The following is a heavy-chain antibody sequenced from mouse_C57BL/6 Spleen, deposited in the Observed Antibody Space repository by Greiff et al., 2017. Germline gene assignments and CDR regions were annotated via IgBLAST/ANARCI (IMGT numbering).Heavy chain of an antibody. D-gene: IGHD2-4*01. CDR2: ISDGGSYT. CDR1: GFTFSSYA. J-gene: IGHJ3*01. CDR3: ARDEGLRPWFAY. V-gene: IGHV5-4*01. Sequence: EVQVVESGGGLVKPGGSLKLSCAASGFTFSSYAMSWVRQTPEKRLEWVATISDGGSYTYYPDNVKGRFTISRDNAKNNLYLQMSHLKSEDTAMYYCARDEGLRPWFAYWGQGTLVTVSA.